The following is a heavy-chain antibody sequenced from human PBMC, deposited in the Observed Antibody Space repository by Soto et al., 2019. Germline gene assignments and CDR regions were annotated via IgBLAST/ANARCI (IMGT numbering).Heavy chain of an antibody. CDR3: ERSPRIVVVTDEGYV. V-gene: IGHV3-11*01. D-gene: IGHD2-2*01. CDR1: GFTFSDYY. J-gene: IGHJ6*02. Sequence: GGSLRLSCAASGFTFSDYYMSWIRQAPGKGLEWVSYISSSGSTIYYADSVKGRFTISRENAKNSLYLQMNSLRAEDTAVYYCERSPRIVVVTDEGYVWGQGTTVTVYS. CDR2: ISSSGSTI.